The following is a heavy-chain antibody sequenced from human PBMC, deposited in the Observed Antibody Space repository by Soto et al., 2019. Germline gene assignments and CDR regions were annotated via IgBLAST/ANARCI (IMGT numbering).Heavy chain of an antibody. D-gene: IGHD3-3*01. CDR1: GGNFSDAL. CDR2: IKSKTDGWTT. CDR3: TTGLTILGVGIAP. Sequence: GGLQRHSCPAVGGNFSDALMSLVRQAPGKGVESVGRIKSKTDGWTTDYAAPVKGRFTISRDDSKNTLYLQMNGLKTEESAFDSCTTGLTILGVGIAPWGQGALV. V-gene: IGHV3-15*01. J-gene: IGHJ5*02.